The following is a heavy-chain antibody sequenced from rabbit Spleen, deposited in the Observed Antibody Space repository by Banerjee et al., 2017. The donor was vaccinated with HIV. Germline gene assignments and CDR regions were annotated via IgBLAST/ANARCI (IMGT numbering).Heavy chain of an antibody. CDR3: ARDAGTSFSTYGMDL. D-gene: IGHD8-1*01. Sequence: VESGGDLVKPGAPLTLTCTASGVSFSFSNYMCWVRQAPGKGLEWISCIAGSSSGFTYSATWAKGRFTISRTSSTTVTLQMTSLTAADMATYFCARDAGTSFSTYGMDLWGQGTLVTVS. V-gene: IGHV1S40*01. J-gene: IGHJ6*01. CDR2: IAGSSSGFT. CDR1: GVSFSFSNY.